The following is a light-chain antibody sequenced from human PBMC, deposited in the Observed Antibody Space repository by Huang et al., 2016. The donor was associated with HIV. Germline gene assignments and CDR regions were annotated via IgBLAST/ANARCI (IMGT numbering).Light chain of an antibody. CDR2: AQS. CDR1: QSISSF. J-gene: IGKJ2*01. CDR3: QQSYGNYT. V-gene: IGKV1-39*01. Sequence: DIQMTQSPSSLSASVGDRVTITCRASQSISSFLSWYQHKPGKAPELLIYAQSSLQSGFPSRFSGSGSGTDFTLTITSLQPEDFATYYCQQSYGNYTFGQGSKLEIK.